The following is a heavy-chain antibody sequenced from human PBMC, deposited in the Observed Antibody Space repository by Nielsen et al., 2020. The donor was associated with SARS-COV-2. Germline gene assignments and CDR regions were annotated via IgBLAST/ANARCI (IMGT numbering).Heavy chain of an antibody. J-gene: IGHJ6*02. V-gene: IGHV1-18*01. D-gene: IGHD2-2*01. CDR2: ISAYNGNT. CDR1: GYTFTSYA. CDR3: ARDPGYCSSTSCYVAYGAYYYYGMDV. Sequence: ASVKVSCKASGYTFTSYAMHWVRQAPGQGLEWMGWISAYNGNTNYAQKLQGRVTMTTDTSTSTAYMELRSLRSDDTAVYYCARDPGYCSSTSCYVAYGAYYYYGMDVWGQGTTVTVSS.